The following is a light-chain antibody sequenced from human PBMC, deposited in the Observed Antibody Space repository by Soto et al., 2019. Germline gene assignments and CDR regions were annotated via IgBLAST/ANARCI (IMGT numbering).Light chain of an antibody. V-gene: IGKV4-1*01. J-gene: IGKJ1*01. Sequence: DIVLTQSPDSLAVSLGERATINCRSSQSLLYSSNNDNCLAWYQQKPGQPPKLLIYWASTLESGVPDRFSGSGSGTDFTLTISSLQAEDVAVYYCQQYSSPPWTFGQGTKVEIK. CDR3: QQYSSPPWT. CDR1: QSLLYSSNNDNC. CDR2: WAS.